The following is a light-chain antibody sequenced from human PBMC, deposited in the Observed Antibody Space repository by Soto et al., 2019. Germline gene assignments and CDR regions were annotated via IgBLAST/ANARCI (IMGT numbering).Light chain of an antibody. CDR3: QQYNNWPLT. Sequence: IVLTPSPGCRPFSPGARAPLSCRASQSVSSNLAWYQQKPGQAPRLLIYGASTRATGIPARFSGSGSGTEFTLTISSLQSEDFAVYYCQQYNNWPLTSCGGGMVDNK. CDR1: QSVSSN. J-gene: IGKJ4*01. V-gene: IGKV3-15*01. CDR2: GAS.